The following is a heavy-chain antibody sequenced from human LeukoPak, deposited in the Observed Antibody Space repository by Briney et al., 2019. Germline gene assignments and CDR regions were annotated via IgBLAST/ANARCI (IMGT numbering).Heavy chain of an antibody. CDR3: ARHGDSWTFDY. Sequence: SETLSLTCTVSGGSISSFYWSWIGLPPGKGLEWIGFLDYSGSPNYNPSFKSRLTVSVDTSKNQFSLKLRSVTAADTAVYYCARHGDSWTFDYWDQGTLVTVSS. V-gene: IGHV4-59*08. J-gene: IGHJ4*02. CDR1: GGSISSFY. CDR2: LDYSGSP. D-gene: IGHD6-13*01.